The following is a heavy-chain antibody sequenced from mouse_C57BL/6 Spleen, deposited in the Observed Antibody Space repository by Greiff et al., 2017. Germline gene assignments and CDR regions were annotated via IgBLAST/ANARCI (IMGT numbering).Heavy chain of an antibody. V-gene: IGHV1-54*01. CDR3: ARSLFYEDYAMDY. Sequence: VQLQQSGAELVRPGTSVTVSCKASGYAFTNYLIEWVKQRPGQGLEWIGVINPGSGGTNYNEKFKGKATLTADKSSSTAYMQLSSLTSEDSAVYFCARSLFYEDYAMDYWGQGTSVTVSS. CDR1: GYAFTNYL. CDR2: INPGSGGT. J-gene: IGHJ4*01. D-gene: IGHD1-1*01.